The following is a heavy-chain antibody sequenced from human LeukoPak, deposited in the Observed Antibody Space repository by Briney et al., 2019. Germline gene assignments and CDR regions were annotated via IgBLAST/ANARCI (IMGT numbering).Heavy chain of an antibody. J-gene: IGHJ4*02. Sequence: SVKVSCKASGGTFTSYAISRVRQAPGQGLEWMGGIIPIFGTANYAQKFQGRVTITADESTSTAYMELSSLRSEDTAVYYCARVVNSGSYHGFDYWGQGTLVTVSS. V-gene: IGHV1-69*13. CDR2: IIPIFGTA. D-gene: IGHD1-26*01. CDR1: GGTFTSYA. CDR3: ARVVNSGSYHGFDY.